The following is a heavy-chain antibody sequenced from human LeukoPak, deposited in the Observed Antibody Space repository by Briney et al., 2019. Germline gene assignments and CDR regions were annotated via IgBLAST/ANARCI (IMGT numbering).Heavy chain of an antibody. V-gene: IGHV4-4*07. J-gene: IGHJ4*02. Sequence: PSETLSLTCTVSNGSMRSYYWTWIRQPAGKGLEWVGRSFDTRKTYYNPSLTNRVTMSIDMSRNQFSLRMTSVTAADTAVYYCARGFQGVYDYWGQGALVIVSS. CDR2: SFDTRKT. CDR1: NGSMRSYY. CDR3: ARGFQGVYDY. D-gene: IGHD2-21*01.